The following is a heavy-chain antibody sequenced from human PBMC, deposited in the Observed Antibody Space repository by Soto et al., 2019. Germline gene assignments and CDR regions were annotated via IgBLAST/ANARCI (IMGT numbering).Heavy chain of an antibody. D-gene: IGHD3-16*02. Sequence: SGPTLVNPTQTLTLTCTFSGFSLSTSGVGVGWIRQPPGKALEWLALIYWDDDKRYSPSLKSRLTITKDTSKNQVVLKMTNMDPVDTATYYCAHSPPALITFGGVIVIGFDYWGQGTLVTVSS. J-gene: IGHJ4*02. V-gene: IGHV2-5*02. CDR3: AHSPPALITFGGVIVIGFDY. CDR2: IYWDDDK. CDR1: GFSLSTSGVG.